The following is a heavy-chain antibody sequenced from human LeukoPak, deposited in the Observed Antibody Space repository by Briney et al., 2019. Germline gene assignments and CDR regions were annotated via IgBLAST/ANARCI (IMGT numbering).Heavy chain of an antibody. CDR3: ARDAIAAPLLDYYYGMDV. Sequence: SGTLSLTCAVSGGSISSSNWWSWVRQPPGKGLEWIGEIYHSGSTNYNPSLKSRVTISVDKSKNQFSLKLSSVTAADTAVYYCARDAIAAPLLDYYYGMDVWGQGTTVTVSS. CDR1: GGSISSSNW. V-gene: IGHV4-4*02. J-gene: IGHJ6*02. D-gene: IGHD6-6*01. CDR2: IYHSGST.